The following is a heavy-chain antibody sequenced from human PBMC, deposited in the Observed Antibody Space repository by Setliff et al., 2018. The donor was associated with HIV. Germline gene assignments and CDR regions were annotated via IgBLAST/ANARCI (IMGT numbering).Heavy chain of an antibody. V-gene: IGHV4-31*03. J-gene: IGHJ4*02. D-gene: IGHD3-10*01. CDR1: GGSISSGGYY. CDR3: ARVDYYGSGSHKRTFDF. Sequence: PSETLSLTCTVSGGSISSGGYYWSWIRQHPGKGLEWIGYIHYSGSTYYNPSLKSRVTISVDTSKNQFSLKLSSVTAADTAVYYFARVDYYGSGSHKRTFDFWGQGTLVTVSS. CDR2: IHYSGST.